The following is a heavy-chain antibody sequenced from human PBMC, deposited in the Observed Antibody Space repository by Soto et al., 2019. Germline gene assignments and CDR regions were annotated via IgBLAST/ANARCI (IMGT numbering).Heavy chain of an antibody. CDR2: VHISGHS. CDR3: ARVRQGCSANNCYFDP. CDR1: GGSVRAPDW. Sequence: SETLSLTCTLSGGSVRAPDWWNWVRQSPDKGLGWIAEVHISGHSNYNPSLRSRVSVSIDSSKNQFYLNLNSVTAADTAIYYCARVRQGCSANNCYFDPWGQGTQVTVSS. D-gene: IGHD1-1*01. J-gene: IGHJ5*01. V-gene: IGHV4-4*02.